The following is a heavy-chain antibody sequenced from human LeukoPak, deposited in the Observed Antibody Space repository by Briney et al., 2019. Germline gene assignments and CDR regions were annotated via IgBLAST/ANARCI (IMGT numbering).Heavy chain of an antibody. CDR1: GFPFSSYG. D-gene: IGHD2-8*01. CDR3: ARDLMGLGASCMDV. J-gene: IGHJ6*04. CDR2: IWYDGTNK. V-gene: IGHV3-33*01. Sequence: GGSLRLSCAASGFPFSSYGIHWVRQAPGTGLEWVAVIWYDGTNKYYADSVKGRFTISRDNSKNTLYLQMNSLRAEDTAVYYCARDLMGLGASCMDVWGKGTTVTVSS.